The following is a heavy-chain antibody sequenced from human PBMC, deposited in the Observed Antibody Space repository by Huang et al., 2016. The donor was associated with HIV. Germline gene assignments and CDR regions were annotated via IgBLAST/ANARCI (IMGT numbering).Heavy chain of an antibody. CDR2: IRASSGDT. D-gene: IGHD3-22*01. CDR3: ARDPKYHRIGYYRQRRGIDI. Sequence: QIQLMQSGPELQQPGASVKVSCKASGYTFTSYGITWGRQAPGQGPERSGRIRASSGDTEYAQKFQGRVTLTTDTSTNIAYRELRSLRSDDTAKYYCARDPKYHRIGYYRQRRGIDIWGQGTMVIVSS. CDR1: GYTFTSYG. J-gene: IGHJ3*02. V-gene: IGHV1-18*01.